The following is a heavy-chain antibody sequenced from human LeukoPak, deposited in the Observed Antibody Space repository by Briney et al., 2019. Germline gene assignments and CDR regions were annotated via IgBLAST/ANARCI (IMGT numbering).Heavy chain of an antibody. CDR1: GYSISSGYY. Sequence: PSETLSLTCTVSGYSISSGYYWGWIRQPPGKGLEWIGAIYFSGSTYYNPSLKSRVTISVDTSENQFSLKLSSVTAADTAVYYCARDHPGSYLVYWGQGTLVTVSS. J-gene: IGHJ4*02. CDR2: IYFSGST. D-gene: IGHD3-10*01. V-gene: IGHV4-38-2*02. CDR3: ARDHPGSYLVY.